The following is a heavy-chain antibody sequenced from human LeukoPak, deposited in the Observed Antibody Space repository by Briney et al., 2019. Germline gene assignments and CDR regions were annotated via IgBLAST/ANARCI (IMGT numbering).Heavy chain of an antibody. CDR3: ARSSYDSSGYYYEEGYFDY. CDR1: GGSISSYY. CDR2: IYYSGST. V-gene: IGHV4-59*01. J-gene: IGHJ4*02. D-gene: IGHD3-22*01. Sequence: SETLSLTCTVSGGSISSYYWSWIRQPPGKGLEWIGYIYYSGSTNYNPSLKSRVTISVDTSKNQFSLKLSSVTAADTAVYYCARSSYDSSGYYYEEGYFDYWGQGTLVTASP.